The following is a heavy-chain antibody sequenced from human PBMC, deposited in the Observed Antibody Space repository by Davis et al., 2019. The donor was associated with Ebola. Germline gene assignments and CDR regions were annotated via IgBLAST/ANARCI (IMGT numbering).Heavy chain of an antibody. CDR2: IYYSGST. D-gene: IGHD3-10*01. CDR1: GGSFSGYY. Sequence: SETLSLTCAVYGGSFSGYYWSWIRQPPGKGLEWIGYIYYSGSTYYNPSLKSRVTISVDTSKNQFSLKLSSVTAADTAVYYCARGGVLLWFGELSRDYYGMDVWGQGTTVTVSS. CDR3: ARGGVLLWFGELSRDYYGMDV. V-gene: IGHV4-30-4*01. J-gene: IGHJ6*02.